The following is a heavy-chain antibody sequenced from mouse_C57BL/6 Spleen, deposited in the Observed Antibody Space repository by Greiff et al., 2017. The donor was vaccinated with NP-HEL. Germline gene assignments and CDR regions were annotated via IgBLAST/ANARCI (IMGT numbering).Heavy chain of an antibody. J-gene: IGHJ2*01. Sequence: VQLQQPGAEVVKPGASVKMSCKASGYTFTNYWITWVKQRPGQGLEWIGDIYPGSGSINYNEKFKSKATLTVDTSSSTAYMQLSSLTSEDSAVYYCARGSTVVGFDCWGQGTTLTVSS. D-gene: IGHD1-1*01. CDR1: GYTFTNYW. CDR3: ARGSTVVGFDC. V-gene: IGHV1-55*01. CDR2: IYPGSGSI.